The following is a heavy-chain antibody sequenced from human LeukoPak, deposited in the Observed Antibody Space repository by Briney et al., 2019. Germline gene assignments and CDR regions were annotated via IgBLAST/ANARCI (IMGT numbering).Heavy chain of an antibody. CDR2: MNPNSGNT. V-gene: IGHV1-8*03. Sequence: GASVKVSCKASGYTFTSYDINWVRQATGQGLEWMGWMNPNSGNTGYAQKFQGRVTITRDMSTSTAYMELSSLRSEDTAVYYCAAGSKSGYHDSSVPPIYYYYMDVWGKGTTVTVSS. CDR3: AAGSKSGYHDSSVPPIYYYYMDV. D-gene: IGHD3-22*01. CDR1: GYTFTSYD. J-gene: IGHJ6*03.